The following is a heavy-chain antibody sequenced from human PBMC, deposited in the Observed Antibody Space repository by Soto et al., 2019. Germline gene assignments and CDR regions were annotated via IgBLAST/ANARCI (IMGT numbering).Heavy chain of an antibody. V-gene: IGHV1-2*04. D-gene: IGHD6-6*01. Sequence: ASVKVSCKASGYTFTGYYMDWVRQAPGQGLEWMGWINPNSGGTNYAQKFQGWVTMTRDTSINTAYMELSRLRSDDTAVYYCAKDSSSSRPYFDYWGQGTLVTVSS. CDR3: AKDSSSSRPYFDY. J-gene: IGHJ4*02. CDR2: INPNSGGT. CDR1: GYTFTGYY.